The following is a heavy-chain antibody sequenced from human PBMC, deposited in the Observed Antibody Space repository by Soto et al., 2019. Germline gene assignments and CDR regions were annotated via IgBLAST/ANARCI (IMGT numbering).Heavy chain of an antibody. CDR2: ISGSGRST. Sequence: EVQLLESGGALVQPGGSLSLTCAASGFTFSNFAIHWVRQAPGKGLEWVSGISGSGRSTYYADSAKGRFTISRDNSRNTVFLQMTILRAEDTAIYYCAKVPAGGLDITPFDYWGQGALVTVSS. J-gene: IGHJ4*02. D-gene: IGHD3-9*01. CDR1: GFTFSNFA. V-gene: IGHV3-23*01. CDR3: AKVPAGGLDITPFDY.